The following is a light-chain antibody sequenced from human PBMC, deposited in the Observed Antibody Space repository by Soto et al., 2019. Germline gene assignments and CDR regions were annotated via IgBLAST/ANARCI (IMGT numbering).Light chain of an antibody. J-gene: IGKJ4*01. CDR1: QNVNNF. V-gene: IGKV1-39*01. Sequence: DIQMTQSPSSLSASVGDRVTITCRASQNVNNFLNWYQQKPGKSPRLLIYSASNLQSEVPSRFSGSGSGTDFTLTISSLQPEDFATYYCQQTNRLPLTFGGGTKVEI. CDR3: QQTNRLPLT. CDR2: SAS.